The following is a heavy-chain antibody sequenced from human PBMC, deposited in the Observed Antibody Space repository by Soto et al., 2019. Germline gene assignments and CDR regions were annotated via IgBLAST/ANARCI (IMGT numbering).Heavy chain of an antibody. CDR1: GGTFSSYA. D-gene: IGHD3-16*01. V-gene: IGHV1-69*01. Sequence: QVQLVQSGAEVKKPGSSVKVSCKASGGTFSSYAISWVRQAPGPGLEWMGGIIPIFGTANYAQKLQGRVTTTADESTSTANMELSSLRSEDTAVYYCASLGMREGQMTTGWFDPWGQGTLVTVSS. CDR3: ASLGMREGQMTTGWFDP. J-gene: IGHJ5*02. CDR2: IIPIFGTA.